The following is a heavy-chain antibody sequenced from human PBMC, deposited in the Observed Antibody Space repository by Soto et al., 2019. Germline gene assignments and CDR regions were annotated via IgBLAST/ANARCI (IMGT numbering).Heavy chain of an antibody. Sequence: GGLVKVSCKASGYTFTRYTMNWVRQAPGQRLEWMGWINPDNGNTKSSQKFQDRVIITRDTSASTAYMDLSSLRSEDTAVYYCARGIATGQLDPWGQGTLVTVSS. V-gene: IGHV1-3*01. CDR3: ARGIATGQLDP. D-gene: IGHD2-15*01. CDR1: GYTFTRYT. J-gene: IGHJ5*02. CDR2: INPDNGNT.